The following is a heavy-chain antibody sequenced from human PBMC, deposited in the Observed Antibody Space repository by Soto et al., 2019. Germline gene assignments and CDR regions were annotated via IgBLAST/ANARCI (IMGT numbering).Heavy chain of an antibody. CDR3: SRAGGLGAVAVDY. V-gene: IGHV4-30-2*01. Sequence: QLQLQESGSGLVKPSQTLSLTCAVSGGSISSGGYSWSWIRQPPGKGLEWIGYIYHSGSTYYNPSLKSRVTISVDRSKNQFSLKLSSVTAADTAVYYCSRAGGLGAVAVDYWGQGTLVTVSS. CDR1: GGSISSGGYS. J-gene: IGHJ4*02. CDR2: IYHSGST. D-gene: IGHD6-19*01.